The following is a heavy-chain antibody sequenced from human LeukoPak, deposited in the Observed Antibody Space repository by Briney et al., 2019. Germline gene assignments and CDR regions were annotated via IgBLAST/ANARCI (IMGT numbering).Heavy chain of an antibody. Sequence: SETLSLTCAVYGGSFSGYYWSWIRQPPGKGLEWIGEINHSGSTNYNPSLKSRVTISVDTSKNQFSLKLSSVTAADTAVYYCARKSRLLWFGESPGYFDYWGQGTLVTVSS. D-gene: IGHD3-10*01. CDR1: GGSFSGYY. CDR3: ARKSRLLWFGESPGYFDY. J-gene: IGHJ4*02. CDR2: INHSGST. V-gene: IGHV4-34*01.